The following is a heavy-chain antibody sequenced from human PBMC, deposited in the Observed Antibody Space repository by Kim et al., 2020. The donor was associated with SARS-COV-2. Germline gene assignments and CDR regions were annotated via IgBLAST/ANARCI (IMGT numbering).Heavy chain of an antibody. CDR1: GFTFSTYW. CDR3: AKEHWGPAY. D-gene: IGHD7-27*01. CDR2: INQDGSKK. Sequence: GGSLRLSCAASGFTFSTYWMTWVRQAPGKGLEWLANINQDGSKKNYGDSVKGRFTVSRDNAKNSLYVQLNSLRVEDTAVYYCAKEHWGPAYWGQGTLVTV. V-gene: IGHV3-7*01. J-gene: IGHJ4*02.